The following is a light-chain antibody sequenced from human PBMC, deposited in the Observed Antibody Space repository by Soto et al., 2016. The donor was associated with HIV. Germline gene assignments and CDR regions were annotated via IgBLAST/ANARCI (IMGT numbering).Light chain of an antibody. CDR3: QAWDSATVV. Sequence: SYELTQPPSVSVSPGQTASITCSGDKLGDKYVSWYQQKPGQSPVLVIYQDSERPSGIPERISGSNSGNTATLTISGTQAMDEADYYCQAWDSATVVFGGGTKLTVL. CDR2: QDS. V-gene: IGLV3-1*01. CDR1: KLGDKY. J-gene: IGLJ2*01.